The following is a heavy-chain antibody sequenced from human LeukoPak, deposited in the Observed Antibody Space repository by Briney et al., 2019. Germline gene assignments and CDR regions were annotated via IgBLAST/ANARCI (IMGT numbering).Heavy chain of an antibody. CDR1: GFTFSSYA. Sequence: GTSLRLSCAASGFTFSSYAMHWVRQAPGKGLEWVAVISYDGSNKYYADSAKGQFTISRDNSKNTLYLQMNSLRAEDTAVYYCARALGVDWFDPWGQGTLVTVSS. CDR3: ARALGVDWFDP. D-gene: IGHD3-10*01. V-gene: IGHV3-30*04. J-gene: IGHJ5*02. CDR2: ISYDGSNK.